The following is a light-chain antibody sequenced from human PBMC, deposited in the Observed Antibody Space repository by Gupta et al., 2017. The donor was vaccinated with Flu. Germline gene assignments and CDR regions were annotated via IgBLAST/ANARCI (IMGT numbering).Light chain of an antibody. V-gene: IGLV1-44*01. J-gene: IGLJ3*02. CDR2: RND. CDR1: SSTIGNNP. Sequence: SVLTPPPSAAGTPRRRVAISCSGSSSTIGNNPVTWYQQLPGTAPKLLITRNDKRPSGVPDRFSGSRSGTSASLDITGLQSGDEADYACEAWDDSLSVWVFGGGTKLTVL. CDR3: EAWDDSLSVWV.